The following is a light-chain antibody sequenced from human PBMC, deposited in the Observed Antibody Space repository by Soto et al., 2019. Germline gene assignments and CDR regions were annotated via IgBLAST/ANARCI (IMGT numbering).Light chain of an antibody. CDR1: QSVSSSY. CDR2: GAS. Sequence: EIVLTQSPGTLSLSPGERATLSCRASQSVSSSYLAWYQQKPGQAPRLLIYGASSRATGIPDRFSGSGSGTDFTLTINSLQPEDFATYYCQHSSNFHFTFGQGTRLEIK. V-gene: IGKV3-20*01. J-gene: IGKJ5*01. CDR3: QHSSNFHFT.